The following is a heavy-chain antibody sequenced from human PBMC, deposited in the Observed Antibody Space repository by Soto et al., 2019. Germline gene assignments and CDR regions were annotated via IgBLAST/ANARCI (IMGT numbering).Heavy chain of an antibody. D-gene: IGHD4-4*01. CDR1: GFTFRSYG. J-gene: IGHJ6*02. V-gene: IGHV3-30*18. CDR3: AKDSEVTTLYYYYGMDV. CDR2: ISHDGSNK. Sequence: GGALRLSCAASGFTFRSYGMHWVRPAPGKGLEWVAVISHDGSNKYYADSVKGRFTISRDNSKNTLYLQMNSLRAEDTAVYYCAKDSEVTTLYYYYGMDVWGQGTTVTVSS.